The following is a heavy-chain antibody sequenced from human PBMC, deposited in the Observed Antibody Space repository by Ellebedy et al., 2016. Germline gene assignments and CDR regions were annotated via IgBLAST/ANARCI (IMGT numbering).Heavy chain of an antibody. CDR2: IYTSGST. Sequence: SETLSLXXTVSGGSISSGGYYWSWIRQHPGKGLEWIGRIYTSGSTNYNPSLKSRVTMSLDTSKNQFSMNLRSVTAADTAVYYCARAASAKGDAFDIWGQGTMVTVSS. J-gene: IGHJ3*02. CDR1: GGSISSGGYY. V-gene: IGHV4-61*02. CDR3: ARAASAKGDAFDI.